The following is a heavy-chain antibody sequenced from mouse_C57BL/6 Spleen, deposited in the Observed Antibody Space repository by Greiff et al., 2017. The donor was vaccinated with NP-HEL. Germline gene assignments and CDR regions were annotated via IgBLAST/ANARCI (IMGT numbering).Heavy chain of an antibody. Sequence: EVKLVESGGGLVKPGGSLKLSCAASGFTFSSYTMSWVRQTPEKRLEWVATISGGGGNTYYPDSVKGRFTLSRDNAKNTLYLQMSSLRSEDTALYYCARHDYEGAFAYWGQGTLVTVSA. D-gene: IGHD2-4*01. CDR1: GFTFSSYT. V-gene: IGHV5-9*01. CDR2: ISGGGGNT. J-gene: IGHJ3*01. CDR3: ARHDYEGAFAY.